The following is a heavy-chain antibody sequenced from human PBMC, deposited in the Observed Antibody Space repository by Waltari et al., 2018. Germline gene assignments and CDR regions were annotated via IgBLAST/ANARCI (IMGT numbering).Heavy chain of an antibody. CDR2: IYTSGST. V-gene: IGHV3-53*01. CDR3: ARDRKYYSSGWSVIFDY. Sequence: EVQLVESGGGLIQPGGSLSRSGAASGFSGSSPYMSLVRQAPGKGLEWVSVIYTSGSTDYADSVKGRFTISRDDSKNTLFLQMNNLRAEDTAVYYCARDRKYYSSGWSVIFDYWGQGTLVTVSS. D-gene: IGHD6-19*01. J-gene: IGHJ4*02. CDR1: GFSGSSPY.